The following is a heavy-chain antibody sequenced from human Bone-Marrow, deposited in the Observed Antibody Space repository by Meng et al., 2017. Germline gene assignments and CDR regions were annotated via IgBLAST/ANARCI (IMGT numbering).Heavy chain of an antibody. J-gene: IGHJ6*02. CDR1: GFTFDDYG. CDR2: INWNGGST. D-gene: IGHD4-17*01. V-gene: IGHV3-20*04. Sequence: GESLKISCAASGFTFDDYGMSWVRQAPGKGLEWVSGINWNGGSTGYADSVKGRFTISRDNAKNSLYLQMNSLRAEDTALYYCARDQGLVGDYEYYYYYGMDVWGQGTMVTVSS. CDR3: ARDQGLVGDYEYYYYYGMDV.